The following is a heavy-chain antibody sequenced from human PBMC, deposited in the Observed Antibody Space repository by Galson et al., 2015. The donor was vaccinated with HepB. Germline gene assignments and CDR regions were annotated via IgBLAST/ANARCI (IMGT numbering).Heavy chain of an antibody. CDR2: IYYSGST. J-gene: IGHJ2*01. V-gene: IGHV4-59*01. CDR3: ARVHVLLWFGELYPGYFDL. D-gene: IGHD3-10*01. CDR1: GGSISSYY. Sequence: ETLSLTCTVSGGSISSYYWSWIRQPPGKGLEWIGYIYYSGSTNYNPSLKSRVTISVDTSKNQFSLKLSSVTAADTAVYYCARVHVLLWFGELYPGYFDLWGRGTLVTVSS.